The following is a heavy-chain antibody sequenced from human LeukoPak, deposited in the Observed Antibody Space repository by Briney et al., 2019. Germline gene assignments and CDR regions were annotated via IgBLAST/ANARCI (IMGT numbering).Heavy chain of an antibody. V-gene: IGHV3-7*03. CDR2: INQGGSVK. J-gene: IGHJ4*02. CDR3: ARSSEYAYGP. CDR1: GFTFSSYW. D-gene: IGHD3-10*01. Sequence: GGSLRLSCAASGFTFSSYWMSWVRQAPGKGLEWVANINQGGSVKQYGDSVKGRFTISRDNAKNSLFLQMDSLRADDTAVYYCARSSEYAYGPWGQGTLVTVSS.